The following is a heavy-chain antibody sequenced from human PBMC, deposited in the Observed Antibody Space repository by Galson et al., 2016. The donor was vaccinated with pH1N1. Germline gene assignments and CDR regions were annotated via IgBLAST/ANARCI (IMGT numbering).Heavy chain of an antibody. Sequence: SVKVSCKASGGAFRSNAISWVRQAPGQGLEWMGGITAIFDTTNYAQKFQGRLTISADKSTRLVHMELSSLTSDDTAVYYCARLSGYHHSTTYLDSWGQGTLVTVSS. D-gene: IGHD3-22*01. V-gene: IGHV1-69*06. CDR2: ITAIFDTT. CDR3: ARLSGYHHSTTYLDS. CDR1: GGAFRSNA. J-gene: IGHJ4*02.